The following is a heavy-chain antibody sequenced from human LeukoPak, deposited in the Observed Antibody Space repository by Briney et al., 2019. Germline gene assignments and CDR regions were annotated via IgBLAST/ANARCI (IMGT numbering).Heavy chain of an antibody. CDR2: IYPGDSHI. CDR3: ARPQYGASDY. Sequence: GESPKISCKGSGYSFTSYWIGWVRQMPGKGLEWVGLIYPGDSHIRYSPSLQGQVTISADKSSSTAYLQWSSLKASDTAMYYCARPQYGASDYWGQGTLVTVSP. V-gene: IGHV5-51*01. CDR1: GYSFTSYW. D-gene: IGHD4/OR15-4a*01. J-gene: IGHJ4*02.